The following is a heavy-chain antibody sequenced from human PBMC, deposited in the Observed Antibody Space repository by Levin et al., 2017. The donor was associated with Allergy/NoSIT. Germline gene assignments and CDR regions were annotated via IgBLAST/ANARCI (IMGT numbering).Heavy chain of an antibody. CDR1: GGSTGSGSYY. Sequence: SETLSLTCSVSGGSTGSGSYYWSWIRQPAGKGLEWIGRVYTTGSTKYNPSLKSRVTISIDTSKNQFSLKLSSVTAADTAVYYCASGRRDRYFQHWGQGTLVTVSS. CDR2: VYTTGST. CDR3: ASGRRDRYFQH. J-gene: IGHJ1*01. V-gene: IGHV4-61*02.